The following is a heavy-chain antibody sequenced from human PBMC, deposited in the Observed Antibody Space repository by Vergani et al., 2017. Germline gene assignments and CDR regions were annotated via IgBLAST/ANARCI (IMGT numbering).Heavy chain of an antibody. D-gene: IGHD6-13*01. CDR1: GFTFSDYY. V-gene: IGHV3-74*01. CDR3: ARXCQLWPIGSSSWYTSNYYYGMDV. Sequence: VQLVESGGGLVKPGGSLRLSCAASGFTFSDYYMSWIRQAPGKGLEWVSRINSDGSSTSYADSVKGRFTISRDNAKNTLYLQMNSLRAEDTAVYYCARXCQLWPIGSSSWYTSNYYYGMDVWGQGTTVTVSS. CDR2: INSDGSST. J-gene: IGHJ6*02.